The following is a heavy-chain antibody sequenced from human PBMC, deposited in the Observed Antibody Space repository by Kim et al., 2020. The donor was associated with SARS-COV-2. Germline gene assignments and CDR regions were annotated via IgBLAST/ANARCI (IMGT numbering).Heavy chain of an antibody. J-gene: IGHJ4*02. D-gene: IGHD3-3*02. CDR2: VGGDGGSR. Sequence: GGSLRLSCTDSGFTFTNYWIHWVRQIPGKGPVWISSVGGDGGSRYYAGSVKGRFTTSRDNAKSMVYLQMNSLRVDDTAIYYCTSIFEYWGQGALVTVSS. V-gene: IGHV3-74*01. CDR1: GFTFTNYW. CDR3: TSIFEY.